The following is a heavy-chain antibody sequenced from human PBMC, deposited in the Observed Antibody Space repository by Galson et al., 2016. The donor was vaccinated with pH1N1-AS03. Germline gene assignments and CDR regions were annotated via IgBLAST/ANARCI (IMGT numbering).Heavy chain of an antibody. CDR1: GFTFSSYA. D-gene: IGHD5-18*01. CDR2: ISEAGDDT. CDR3: SRGAGGYSYG. V-gene: IGHV3-23*01. Sequence: SLRLSCAASGFTFSSYAMSWVRQAPGKGLEWVSHISEAGDDTNYADSVKGRFTISRDNASYTLYLQMNSLRAEDTAVYYCSRGAGGYSYGWGQGTLVTVFS. J-gene: IGHJ4*02.